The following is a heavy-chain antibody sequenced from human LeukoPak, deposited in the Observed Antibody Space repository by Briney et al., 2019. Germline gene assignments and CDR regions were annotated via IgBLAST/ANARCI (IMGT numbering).Heavy chain of an antibody. CDR2: IYSGGST. CDR1: GFTVSSNY. D-gene: IGHD4-17*01. J-gene: IGHJ4*02. Sequence: GGSLRLSCAASGFTVSSNYMNWVRQAPGKGLEWVSVIYSGGSTYYADSVKGRFTISRDNSKNTLYLQMNSLRAEDTAVYYCAREAVTRNYFDYWGQGTLVTVSS. CDR3: AREAVTRNYFDY. V-gene: IGHV3-53*01.